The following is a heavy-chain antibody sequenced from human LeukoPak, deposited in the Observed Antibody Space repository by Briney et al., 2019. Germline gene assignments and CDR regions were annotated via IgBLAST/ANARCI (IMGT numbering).Heavy chain of an antibody. CDR3: TRVTTVVPAANYYYYYMDV. CDR1: GFTFGDYA. J-gene: IGHJ6*03. CDR2: IRSKAYGGTT. V-gene: IGHV3-49*04. Sequence: GGSLRLSCTASGFTFGDYAMSWVRQAPGKGLEWVGFIRSKAYGGTTEYAASVKGRFTISRDDSKSIAYLQMNSLKTEDTAVYYCTRVTTVVPAANYYYYYMDVWGKGTTVTVSS. D-gene: IGHD2-2*01.